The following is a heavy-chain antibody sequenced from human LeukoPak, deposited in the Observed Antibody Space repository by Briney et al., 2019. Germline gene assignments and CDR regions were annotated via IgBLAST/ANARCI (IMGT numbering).Heavy chain of an antibody. CDR1: GGSISSYY. CDR2: IYYSGST. CDR3: ARGVTSTYYFDY. V-gene: IGHV4-59*08. J-gene: IGHJ4*02. Sequence: SETLSLTRTVSGGSISSYYWSWIRQPPGKGLEWIGYIYYSGSTNYNPSLKSRVTISVDTSKNQFSLKLSSVTAADTAVYYCARGVTSTYYFDYWGQGTLVTVSS. D-gene: IGHD5-18*01.